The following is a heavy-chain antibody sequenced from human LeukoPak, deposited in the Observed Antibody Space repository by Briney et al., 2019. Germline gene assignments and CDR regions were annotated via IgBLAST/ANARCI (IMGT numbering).Heavy chain of an antibody. Sequence: SETLSLTCTVSGGSISSSSYYWGWTRQPPGKGLEWIGSIYYTGSTYYNPSLESRVTISMDTSTHQFSLKVTSVTAADTAVYYCARHVVGGTCYSALNIWGQGTMVTVSS. J-gene: IGHJ3*02. CDR3: ARHVVGGTCYSALNI. CDR1: GGSISSSSYY. V-gene: IGHV4-39*01. CDR2: IYYTGST. D-gene: IGHD2-15*01.